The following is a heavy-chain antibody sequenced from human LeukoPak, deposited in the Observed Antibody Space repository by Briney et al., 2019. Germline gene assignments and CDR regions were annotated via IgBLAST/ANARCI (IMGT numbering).Heavy chain of an antibody. CDR1: GFTFSSYS. V-gene: IGHV3-21*04. Sequence: GGSLRLSCAASGFTFSSYSMNWVRQAPGKGLEWVSSISSSSSYIYYADSVKGRFTISRDNSKNTLYLQMNSLRAEDTAVYYCAKWGDYDVLTGYYVSDYWGQGTLVTVSS. D-gene: IGHD3-9*01. J-gene: IGHJ4*02. CDR3: AKWGDYDVLTGYYVSDY. CDR2: ISSSSSYI.